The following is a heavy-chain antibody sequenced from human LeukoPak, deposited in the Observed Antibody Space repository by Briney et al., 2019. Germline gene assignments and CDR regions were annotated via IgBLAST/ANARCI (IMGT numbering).Heavy chain of an antibody. CDR2: IYSGGGT. J-gene: IGHJ4*02. CDR1: GFTVSNNY. Sequence: GGSLRLSCAASGFTVSNNYMRWVRQAPGKGLEWVSLIYSGGGTYYADAVKGRFTISRDGSKNMSYLQMDSLRAEDTAIYYCARDPPAVAANTYGWGQGTLVTVSS. V-gene: IGHV3-66*01. CDR3: ARDPPAVAANTYG. D-gene: IGHD6-6*01.